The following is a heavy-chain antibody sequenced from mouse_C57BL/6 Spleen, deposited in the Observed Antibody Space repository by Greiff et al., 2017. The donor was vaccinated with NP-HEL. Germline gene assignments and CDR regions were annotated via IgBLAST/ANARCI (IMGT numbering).Heavy chain of an antibody. CDR2: ISDGGSYT. CDR1: GFTFSSYA. Sequence: EVQRVESGGGLVKPGGSLKLSCAASGFTFSSYAMSWVRQTPEKRLEWVATISDGGSYTYYPDNVKGRFTISRDNAKNNLYLQMSHLKSEDTAMYYCARDRAYGYDPHWYFDVWGTGTTVTVSS. CDR3: ARDRAYGYDPHWYFDV. D-gene: IGHD2-2*01. V-gene: IGHV5-4*01. J-gene: IGHJ1*03.